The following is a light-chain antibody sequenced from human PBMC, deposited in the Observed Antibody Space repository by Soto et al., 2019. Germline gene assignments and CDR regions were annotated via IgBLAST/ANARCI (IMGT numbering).Light chain of an antibody. Sequence: QSVLTQPASVSGSPGQSITISCNGTSSDVGGYNYVSWYQQHPGNAPKLMIFDVNSRPSGVSNRFSGSKSGNTASLTISGLQAEDEADYYCSSYTSSSALILFGGGTKLTVL. CDR3: SSYTSSSALIL. CDR2: DVN. J-gene: IGLJ2*01. V-gene: IGLV2-14*03. CDR1: SSDVGGYNY.